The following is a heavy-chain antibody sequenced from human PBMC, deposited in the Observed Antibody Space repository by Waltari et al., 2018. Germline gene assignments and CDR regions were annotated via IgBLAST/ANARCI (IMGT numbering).Heavy chain of an antibody. CDR3: ASTVYSYYDFWSGHPSYYYYMAV. Sequence: QVQLVQSGAEVKKPGSSVKVSCKASGGTFSSYAISWVRQAPGQGHEWMGGITPVWSTANDAASCPCSFTMSADESLTTVYLVLRSLRSEATAVYYCASTVYSYYDFWSGHPSYYYYMAVWGNGTTVTISS. CDR2: ITPVWSTA. D-gene: IGHD3-3*01. J-gene: IGHJ6*03. V-gene: IGHV1-69*12. CDR1: GGTFSSYA.